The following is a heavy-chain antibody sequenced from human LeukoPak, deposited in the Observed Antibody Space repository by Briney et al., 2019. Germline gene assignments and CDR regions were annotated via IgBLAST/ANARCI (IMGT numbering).Heavy chain of an antibody. V-gene: IGHV1-69*01. J-gene: IGHJ5*02. CDR2: IIPIFGTA. CDR3: ARLMATTSGLDFNWFDP. D-gene: IGHD5-24*01. CDR1: GGTFSSYA. Sequence: SVKVSCKASGGTFSSYAISWVRQAPGQGLEWMGGIIPIFGTANYAQKFQGRVTIAADESTSTAYMELSSLRSEDTAVYYCARLMATTSGLDFNWFDPWGQGTLVTVSS.